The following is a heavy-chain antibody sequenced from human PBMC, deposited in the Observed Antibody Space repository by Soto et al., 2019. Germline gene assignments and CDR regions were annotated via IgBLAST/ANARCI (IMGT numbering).Heavy chain of an antibody. V-gene: IGHV3-21*01. CDR2: ISSSSSYI. Sequence: GGSLRLSCAASGFTFSSYSMNWVRQAPGKGLEWVSSISSSSSYIYYADSVKGRFTISRDNAKNSLYLQMNSLRAEDTAVYYCACYPDIVATINFDYWGQGTLVTVSS. D-gene: IGHD5-12*01. CDR3: ACYPDIVATINFDY. CDR1: GFTFSSYS. J-gene: IGHJ4*02.